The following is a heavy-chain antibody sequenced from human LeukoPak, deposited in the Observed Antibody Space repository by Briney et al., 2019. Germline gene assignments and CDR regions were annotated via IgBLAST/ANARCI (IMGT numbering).Heavy chain of an antibody. CDR2: ISSNGGST. Sequence: LPGGSLRLSCAASGFTFSSYAMHWVRQAPGKGLGYVSAISSNGGSTYYANSVKGRFTISRDNSKNTLYLQMGSLRAEDMAVYYCARGSEGYYYYYMDVWGKGTTVTVSS. CDR3: ARGSEGYYYYYMDV. J-gene: IGHJ6*03. CDR1: GFTFSSYA. V-gene: IGHV3-64*01.